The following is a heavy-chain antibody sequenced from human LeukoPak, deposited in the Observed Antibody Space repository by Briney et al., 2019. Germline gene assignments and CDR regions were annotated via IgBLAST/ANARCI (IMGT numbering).Heavy chain of an antibody. CDR2: IYSSGNT. CDR3: ARVRVSVAGHDY. Sequence: GGSLRLSCAASGFTVSSNHMSWVRQAPGKGLEWVSVIYSSGNTYYADSVKGRFTISRDNSKNTLYLQMNSLRDEDTAVYYCARVRVSVAGHDYWGQGTLVTVSS. D-gene: IGHD6-19*01. CDR1: GFTVSSNH. J-gene: IGHJ4*02. V-gene: IGHV3-66*01.